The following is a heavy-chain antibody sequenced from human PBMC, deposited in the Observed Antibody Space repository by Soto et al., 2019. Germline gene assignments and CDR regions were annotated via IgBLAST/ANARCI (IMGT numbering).Heavy chain of an antibody. V-gene: IGHV1-8*01. CDR3: ARGVTAGVDY. CDR2: MQPSSGRT. Sequence: ASVKVSCKASGYSFTSLDINWVRQTTGQGLEWMGWMQPSSGRTGYAQKFQGRVTMTRDTSINTAYMELSSLTSDDTAFYYCARGVTAGVDYWGQGTLVTAPQ. D-gene: IGHD1-26*01. J-gene: IGHJ4*02. CDR1: GYSFTSLD.